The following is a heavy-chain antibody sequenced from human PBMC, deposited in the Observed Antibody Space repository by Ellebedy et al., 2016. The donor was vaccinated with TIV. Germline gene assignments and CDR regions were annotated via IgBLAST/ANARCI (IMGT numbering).Heavy chain of an antibody. CDR3: ARHNRDGYPYYYYGMDV. V-gene: IGHV4-34*01. CDR2: INHSGST. CDR1: GGSFSGYY. J-gene: IGHJ6*02. Sequence: SETLSLXCAVYGGSFSGYYWSWIRQPPGKGLEWIGEINHSGSTNYNPSLKSRVTISVDKSKNQFSLKLSSVTAADTAVYYCARHNRDGYPYYYYGMDVWGQGTTVTVSS. D-gene: IGHD5-24*01.